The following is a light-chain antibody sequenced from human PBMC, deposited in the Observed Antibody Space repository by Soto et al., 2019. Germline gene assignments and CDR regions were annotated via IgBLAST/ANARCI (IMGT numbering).Light chain of an antibody. CDR1: TSNIGAGYD. Sequence: QSVLTQPPSVSGAPGQRVTISCNGRTSNIGAGYDAQWYQQLPGAAPKVLIYGDNNRPSGVPARFSVSKSSNTASLTVSGLQAEDEADYYCSSYAGSNNFVFGTGTKLTVL. J-gene: IGLJ1*01. V-gene: IGLV1-40*01. CDR3: SSYAGSNNFV. CDR2: GDN.